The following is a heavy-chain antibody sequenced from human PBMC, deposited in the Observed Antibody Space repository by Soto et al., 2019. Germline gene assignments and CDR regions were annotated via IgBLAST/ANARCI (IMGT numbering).Heavy chain of an antibody. CDR2: INAGNSKT. D-gene: IGHD2-8*02. V-gene: IGHV1-3*01. CDR3: AILPRRTPTGILA. J-gene: IGHJ5*02. Sequence: ASVKVSCKASGYTFSGHAIHWLRQAPGQRPEWLGRINAGNSKTYYSEKFEGRVTFTGDTVATTVNMELTSLKPEDTAVYYCAILPRRTPTGILAWGQGTLVTVSS. CDR1: GYTFSGHA.